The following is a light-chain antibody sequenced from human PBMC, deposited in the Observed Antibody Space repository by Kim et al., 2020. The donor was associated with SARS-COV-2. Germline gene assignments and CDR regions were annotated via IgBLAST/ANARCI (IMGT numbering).Light chain of an antibody. CDR2: AKN. V-gene: IGLV3-19*01. Sequence: SSELTQDPAVSVALGQTVRITCQGDSLRRYYASWYQQKPGQAPVLVIYAKNNRPSGIPDRFSGSSSGDTASFTITGAQAEDEADYYCTSRDSSDNYLEFG. CDR1: SLRRYY. J-gene: IGLJ2*01. CDR3: TSRDSSDNYLE.